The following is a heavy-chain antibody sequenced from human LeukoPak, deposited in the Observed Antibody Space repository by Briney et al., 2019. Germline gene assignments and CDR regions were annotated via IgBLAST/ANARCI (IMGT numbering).Heavy chain of an antibody. CDR3: AKAAYDSSGYPNWFDP. CDR1: GFTFSSYA. V-gene: IGHV3-23*01. D-gene: IGHD3-22*01. CDR2: ISGSGGST. J-gene: IGHJ5*02. Sequence: GGSLRLSCAASGFTFSSYAMSWVRQAPGKGLEWVSAISGSGGSTYYADSVKGRFTISRDNSKNTLYLQMNSLRAEDTPVYYCAKAAYDSSGYPNWFDPWGQGTLVTVSS.